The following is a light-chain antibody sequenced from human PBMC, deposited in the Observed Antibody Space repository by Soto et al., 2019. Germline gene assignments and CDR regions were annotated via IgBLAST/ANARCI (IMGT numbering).Light chain of an antibody. CDR2: EVN. CDR1: SSDIGLYNY. Sequence: QSALSQPASMSGSPGQSITIPCTGASSDIGLYNYVSWYQHHPGKAPKLLISEVNLRPSGLSDRFSASKAGNTASLTISGLQPEDEAYYYCSCLSTTSTPIVFGTGTKLTVL. V-gene: IGLV2-14*01. CDR3: SCLSTTSTPIV. J-gene: IGLJ1*01.